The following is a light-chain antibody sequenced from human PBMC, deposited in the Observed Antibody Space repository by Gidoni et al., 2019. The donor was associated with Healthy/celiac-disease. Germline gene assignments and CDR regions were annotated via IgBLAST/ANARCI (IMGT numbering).Light chain of an antibody. Sequence: IQLTQSPSSLSASVGDRVTITCRASQGISSYLAWYQQNPGKAHKLLIYAASTLQSGVPSRFSGSGSGTDFTLTISSLQPEDFATYYCQQLNSYPYTFGQGTKLEIK. CDR1: QGISSY. J-gene: IGKJ2*01. CDR3: QQLNSYPYT. V-gene: IGKV1-9*01. CDR2: AAS.